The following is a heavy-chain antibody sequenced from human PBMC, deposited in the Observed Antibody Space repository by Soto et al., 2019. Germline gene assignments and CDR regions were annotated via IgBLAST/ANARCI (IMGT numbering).Heavy chain of an antibody. CDR1: GGTFSSYA. CDR3: ARDIEVKRVRGVRTSAFDI. CDR2: IIPIFGTA. V-gene: IGHV1-69*12. D-gene: IGHD3-16*01. J-gene: IGHJ3*02. Sequence: QVQLVQSGAEVKKPGSSVKVSCKASGGTFSSYAISWVRQAPGQGLEWMGGIIPIFGTANYAQKFQGRVTITADESTSTAYMELSSLRSEDTAVYYCARDIEVKRVRGVRTSAFDIWGQGTMVTVSS.